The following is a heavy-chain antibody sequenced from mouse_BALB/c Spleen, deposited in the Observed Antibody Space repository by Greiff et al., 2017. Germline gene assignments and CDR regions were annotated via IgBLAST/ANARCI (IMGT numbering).Heavy chain of an antibody. CDR2: IRSKSNNYAT. J-gene: IGHJ4*01. CDR3: VREGEAFYAMDY. Sequence: GGGLVQPKGSLKLSCAASGFTFNTYAMNWVRQAPGKGLEWVARIRSKSNNYATYYADSVKDRFTISRDDSQSMLYLQMNNLKTEDTAMYYCVREGEAFYAMDYWGQGTSVTVSA. CDR1: GFTFNTYA. V-gene: IGHV10-1*02.